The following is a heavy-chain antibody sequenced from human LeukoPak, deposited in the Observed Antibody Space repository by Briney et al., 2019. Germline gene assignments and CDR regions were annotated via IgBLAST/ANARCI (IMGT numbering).Heavy chain of an antibody. CDR2: IKSKTDGGTT. V-gene: IGHV3-15*01. D-gene: IGHD4-11*01. J-gene: IGHJ5*02. Sequence: PGGSLRLSCAASGFTFSNAWMSWVRQAPGKGLECVGRIKSKTDGGTTDYAAPVKGRFTISRDDSKNTLYLQMNSLKTEDTAVYYCTTDLQHSKYNWFDPWGQGTLVTVSS. CDR1: GFTFSNAW. CDR3: TTDLQHSKYNWFDP.